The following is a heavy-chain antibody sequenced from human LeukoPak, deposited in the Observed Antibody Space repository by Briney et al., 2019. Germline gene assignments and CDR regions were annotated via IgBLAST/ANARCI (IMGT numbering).Heavy chain of an antibody. D-gene: IGHD6-19*01. CDR2: IYHSGST. Sequence: SETLSLTCTVSSGSISGYYWSWIRQPPGKGLEWIGYIYHSGSTYYNPSLKSRVTISVDRSKNQFSLKLSSVTAADTAVYYCARGIAVLEYYFDYWGQGTLVTVSS. V-gene: IGHV4-59*12. CDR3: ARGIAVLEYYFDY. CDR1: SGSISGYY. J-gene: IGHJ4*02.